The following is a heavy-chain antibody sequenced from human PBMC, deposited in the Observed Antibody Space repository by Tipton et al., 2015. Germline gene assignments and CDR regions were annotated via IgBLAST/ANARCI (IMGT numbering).Heavy chain of an antibody. CDR2: IQYSGGT. D-gene: IGHD4-23*01. CDR3: ARARGRHGGLFDS. V-gene: IGHV4-59*01. CDR1: SDSINKYY. J-gene: IGHJ4*02. Sequence: TLSLACTVSSDSINKYYWSWIRQPPGKELQWIGYIQYSGGTNYNPSLESWVSMSVDTSKTQFSLEMRSVTATDTAVYYCARARGRHGGLFDSWGQGTLVTVSS.